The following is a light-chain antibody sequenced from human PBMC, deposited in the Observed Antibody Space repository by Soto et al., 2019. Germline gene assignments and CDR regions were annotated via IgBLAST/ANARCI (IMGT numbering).Light chain of an antibody. CDR2: AAS. Sequence: DIQITQSPSSVSASVGDRVTITCRASQGIRSWLAWYQQKPGKAPNLLIYAASSLQSGVPSRFSGSGSGTDFTLTISSLQAEDFATYFCQQADSFPLTFGGGTKVDIK. J-gene: IGKJ4*01. CDR3: QQADSFPLT. CDR1: QGIRSW. V-gene: IGKV1D-12*01.